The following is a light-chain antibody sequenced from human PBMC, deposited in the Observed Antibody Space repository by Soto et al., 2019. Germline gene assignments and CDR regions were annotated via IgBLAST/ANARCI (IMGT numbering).Light chain of an antibody. CDR3: GSWDSSLSAYV. CDR1: SSNIGGNS. J-gene: IGLJ1*01. CDR2: DDN. V-gene: IGLV1-51*01. Sequence: GLAQRRSGYAGTGQKVTISCSGSSSNIGGNSVSWYQQLPGTAPKLLIYDDNKRPSGIPDRFSGSKSGTSATLGITGFQTGDEADYYCGSWDSSLSAYVFGTGTKVTVL.